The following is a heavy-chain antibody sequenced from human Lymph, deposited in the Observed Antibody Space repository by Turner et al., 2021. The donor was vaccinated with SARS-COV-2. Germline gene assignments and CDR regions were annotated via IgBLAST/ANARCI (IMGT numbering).Heavy chain of an antibody. CDR1: GFTFRSYG. V-gene: IGHV3-33*01. J-gene: IGHJ6*02. D-gene: IGHD5-12*01. CDR2: IWCDGSNE. CDR3: ARVKGYNGYDLRYYYGMDV. Sequence: QVQLVESGGGVVQPGRSLRLFRAASGFTFRSYGMHWVRQAPGKGLEWVAVIWCDGSNEYYADSVKGRFTISRDNSKNTLYLQMNSLRAEDTAVYYCARVKGYNGYDLRYYYGMDVWGQGTTVTVSS.